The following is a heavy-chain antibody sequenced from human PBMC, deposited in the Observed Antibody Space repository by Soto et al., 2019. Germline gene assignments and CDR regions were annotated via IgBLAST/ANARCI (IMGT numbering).Heavy chain of an antibody. CDR3: ARHYCSSTSCYQRGFDY. J-gene: IGHJ4*02. D-gene: IGHD2-2*01. CDR1: GYRFTSYW. CDR2: IYPGDSDT. Sequence: PGESLKISCQGSGYRFTSYWIGWVRQMPGKGLEWMGIIYPGDSDTRYSPSFQGQVTISADKSISTAYLQWSSLKASDTAMYYCARHYCSSTSCYQRGFDYWGQGTLVTVSS. V-gene: IGHV5-51*01.